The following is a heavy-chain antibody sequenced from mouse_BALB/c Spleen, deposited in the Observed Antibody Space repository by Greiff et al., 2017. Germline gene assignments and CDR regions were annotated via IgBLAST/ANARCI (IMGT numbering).Heavy chain of an antibody. V-gene: IGHV5-9-3*01. J-gene: IGHJ3*01. CDR2: ISSGGSYT. CDR1: GFTFSSYA. D-gene: IGHD2-2*01. CDR3: ARGGNGYDPFAY. Sequence: EVKVVESGGGLVKPGGSLKLSCAASGFTFSSYAMSWVRQTPEKRLEWVATISSGGSYTYYPDSVKGRFTISRDNAKNTLYLQMSSLRSEDTAMYYCARGGNGYDPFAYWGQGTLVTVSA.